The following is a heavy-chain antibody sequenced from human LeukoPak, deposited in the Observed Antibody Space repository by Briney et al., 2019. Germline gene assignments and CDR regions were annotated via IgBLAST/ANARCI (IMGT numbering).Heavy chain of an antibody. CDR3: ARRSTNCHDY. Sequence: GGSLRLSCAASGLTFSSFGMPWVRQAPGKGLEYVSSISSNGDTTYYANSVRGRFTISRDNSKNTLYLQMDSLRAEDMAVYYCARRSTNCHDYWGQGTLVTVSS. CDR1: GLTFSSFG. D-gene: IGHD2-2*01. V-gene: IGHV3-64*01. J-gene: IGHJ4*02. CDR2: ISSNGDTT.